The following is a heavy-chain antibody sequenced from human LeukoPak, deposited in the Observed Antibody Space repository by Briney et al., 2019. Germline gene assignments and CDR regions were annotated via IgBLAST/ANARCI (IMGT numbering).Heavy chain of an antibody. CDR3: ARAIYQLLWSDY. V-gene: IGHV3-30*04. CDR2: ISYDGSNK. D-gene: IGHD2-2*01. Sequence: PGRSLRLSCAASGSTFSSYAMHWVRQAPGKGLEWVAVISYDGSNKYYADSVKGRFTISRDNSKNTLYLQMNSLRAEDTAVYYCARAIYQLLWSDYWGQGTLVTVSS. J-gene: IGHJ4*02. CDR1: GSTFSSYA.